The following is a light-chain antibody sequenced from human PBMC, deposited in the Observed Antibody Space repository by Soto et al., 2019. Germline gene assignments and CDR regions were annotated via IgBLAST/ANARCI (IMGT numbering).Light chain of an antibody. CDR1: SSDVGGYNY. CDR3: SSYAGSNVYG. J-gene: IGLJ1*01. CDR2: EVS. V-gene: IGLV2-8*01. Sequence: QSLLTQPPSASGSPGQSVTISCTGTSSDVGGYNYVSWYQQHPGKAPKLMIYEVSKRPSGVPDRFSGSKSGNTASLTVSGLQAEDEADYYCSSYAGSNVYGFGTGTKVTVL.